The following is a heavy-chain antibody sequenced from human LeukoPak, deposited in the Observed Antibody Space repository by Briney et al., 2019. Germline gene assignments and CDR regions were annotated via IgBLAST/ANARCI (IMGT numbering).Heavy chain of an antibody. Sequence: PGGSLRLSCAASGFTFSSYLMSWVRQAPGKGLEWVSRIRSKANSYATAYAASVKGRFTISRDDSKNTAYLQMNSLKTEDTAVYYCTRGAVAGLYYYYYMDVWGKGTTVTVSS. CDR2: IRSKANSYAT. CDR3: TRGAVAGLYYYYYMDV. CDR1: GFTFSSYL. J-gene: IGHJ6*03. V-gene: IGHV3-73*01. D-gene: IGHD6-19*01.